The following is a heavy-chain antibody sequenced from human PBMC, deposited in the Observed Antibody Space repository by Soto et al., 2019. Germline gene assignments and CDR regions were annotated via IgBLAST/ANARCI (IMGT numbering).Heavy chain of an antibody. D-gene: IGHD2-8*02. CDR3: AGGYCTATICDPWFDP. CDR1: GYAFSSYW. CDR2: IYPGDSDT. V-gene: IGHV5-51*01. Sequence: GESLKISCQGSGYAFSSYWIAWVRQMPGKGLEWMGIIYPGDSDTRYSPSFQGQVTISVDKYITTAYLQWSSLKASDTAMYYCAGGYCTATICDPWFDPWGQGTLVTVSS. J-gene: IGHJ5*02.